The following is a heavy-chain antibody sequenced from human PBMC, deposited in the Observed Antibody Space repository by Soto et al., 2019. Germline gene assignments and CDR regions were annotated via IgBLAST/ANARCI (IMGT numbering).Heavy chain of an antibody. CDR2: IYYSGST. J-gene: IGHJ3*02. CDR1: GGSISSSSYY. Sequence: SETLSLTCTVSGGSISSSSYYWGWIRQPPGKGLEWIGSIYYSGSTYYNPSLKSRVTISVDTSKNQFSLKLSSVTAADTAVYYCARQNMITFGGVIVTDAFDIWGQGTMVTVSS. D-gene: IGHD3-16*02. V-gene: IGHV4-39*01. CDR3: ARQNMITFGGVIVTDAFDI.